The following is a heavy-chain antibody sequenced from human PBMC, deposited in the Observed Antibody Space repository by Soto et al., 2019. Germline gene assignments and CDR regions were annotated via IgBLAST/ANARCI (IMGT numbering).Heavy chain of an antibody. J-gene: IGHJ6*02. CDR2: ILYDGSNK. Sequence: QVQLVESGGGVVQAGRSLRLSCAASGFTFSNYGMHWVRQTPGKGLEWVALILYDGSNKYYADSVKGRFTISRDNSKNPLYLQVTSLRAEDTAVYYCAKSRDAHNFYFYYGMDVWGQGTTVTVSS. D-gene: IGHD2-2*01. CDR3: AKSRDAHNFYFYYGMDV. CDR1: GFTFSNYG. V-gene: IGHV3-30*18.